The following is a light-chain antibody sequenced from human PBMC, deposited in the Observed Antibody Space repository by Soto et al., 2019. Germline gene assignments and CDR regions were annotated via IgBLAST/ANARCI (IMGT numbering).Light chain of an antibody. CDR1: SSNIGAGYD. CDR2: GDN. J-gene: IGLJ2*01. CDR3: QSYDTSLSGSVV. Sequence: QLVLTQPPSVSGAPGQRVTISCTGSSSNIGAGYDVHWYQQLPGTAPKLLIYGDNNRPSGVPDRFSGSKSATSASLAITGLQAEDEADYYCQSYDTSLSGSVVFGGGTKLTVL. V-gene: IGLV1-40*01.